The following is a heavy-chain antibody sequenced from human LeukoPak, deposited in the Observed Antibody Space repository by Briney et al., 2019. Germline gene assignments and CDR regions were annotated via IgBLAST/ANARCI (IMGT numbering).Heavy chain of an antibody. CDR1: GFTFDEYN. J-gene: IGHJ4*02. CDR3: AREPADGQKTFDWIFAFDS. Sequence: GGSLRLSCAASGFTFDEYNMHWVRHVPGKGLEWVDLITGEHISTYYADSVEGRFTVSRDNNENSLYLQMSSLRIEDSALYYCAREPADGQKTFDWIFAFDSWGQGTLITVSS. D-gene: IGHD3-9*01. V-gene: IGHV3-43*02. CDR2: ITGEHIST.